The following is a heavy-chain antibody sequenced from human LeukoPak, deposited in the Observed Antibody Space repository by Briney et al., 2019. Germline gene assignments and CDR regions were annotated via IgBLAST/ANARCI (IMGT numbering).Heavy chain of an antibody. Sequence: GGSLRLSCAASGFTFSTYSMNWVRQAPGKGLEWVSSISGSSSYIYYADSLKGRFTISRDNAKNSLYLQMNSLRAEDTAVYYCARDRSYYYDPWGQGTLVTVSS. J-gene: IGHJ5*02. CDR2: ISGSSSYI. V-gene: IGHV3-21*04. D-gene: IGHD3-10*01. CDR1: GFTFSTYS. CDR3: ARDRSYYYDP.